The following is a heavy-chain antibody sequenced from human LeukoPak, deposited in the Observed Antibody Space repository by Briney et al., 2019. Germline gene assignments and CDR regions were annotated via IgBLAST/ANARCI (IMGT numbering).Heavy chain of an antibody. V-gene: IGHV1-2*06. Sequence: ASVKVSCRASGYTFTGYHIHWVRQAPGQGLEWMGRINPNSGGTNYAQKFQGRVTMTRDTSISTAYMELSRLRSDDTAVYYCAREQQLVDYWGQGTLVTVSS. CDR3: AREQQLVDY. CDR2: INPNSGGT. D-gene: IGHD6-13*01. CDR1: GYTFTGYH. J-gene: IGHJ4*02.